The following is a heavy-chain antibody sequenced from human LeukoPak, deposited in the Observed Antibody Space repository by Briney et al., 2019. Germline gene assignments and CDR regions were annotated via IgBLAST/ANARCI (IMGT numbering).Heavy chain of an antibody. D-gene: IGHD1-26*01. CDR3: AKDQSDSGSYYDYYYGMDV. CDR2: ISGSGGST. CDR1: GFTLSSYA. J-gene: IGHJ6*02. Sequence: PGGSLRLSCAASGFTLSSYAMSWVRQAPGKGLEWVSAISGSGGSTYYADSVKGRFTISRDNSKNTLYLQMNSLRAEDTAVYYCAKDQSDSGSYYDYYYGMDVWGQGTTVTVSS. V-gene: IGHV3-23*01.